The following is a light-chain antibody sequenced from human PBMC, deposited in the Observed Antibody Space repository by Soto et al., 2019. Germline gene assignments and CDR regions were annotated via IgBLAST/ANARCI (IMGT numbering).Light chain of an antibody. CDR2: GAS. J-gene: IGKJ1*01. CDR1: QSISTF. Sequence: ELVMTQSPATLSVAPGERATLSCRASQSISTFLAWYQQKPGQAPRLLIYGASSRATGIPDRFSGSGSGTDFTLTISRLEPEDFAVYYCQQYGSSPQTFGQGTKVDNK. V-gene: IGKV3-20*01. CDR3: QQYGSSPQT.